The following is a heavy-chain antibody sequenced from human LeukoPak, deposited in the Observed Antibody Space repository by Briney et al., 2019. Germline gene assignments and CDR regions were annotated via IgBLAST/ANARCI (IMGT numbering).Heavy chain of an antibody. J-gene: IGHJ4*02. V-gene: IGHV4-61*01. D-gene: IGHD3-16*02. Sequence: PSETLSLTCTVSGDSIRSSSYYWSWIRQPPGKGLEWIGYIYYSGSTNYNPSLKSRVTISVDTSKNQFSLKLSSVTAADTAVYYCARESGDYVWGSYRYSFDYWGQGTLVTVSS. CDR1: GDSIRSSSYY. CDR2: IYYSGST. CDR3: ARESGDYVWGSYRYSFDY.